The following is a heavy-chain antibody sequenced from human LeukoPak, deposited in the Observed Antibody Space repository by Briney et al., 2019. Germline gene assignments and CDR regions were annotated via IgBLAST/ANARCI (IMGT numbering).Heavy chain of an antibody. CDR3: ARDLINYEFWSGLFDY. D-gene: IGHD3-3*01. CDR1: GFTFSRYW. CDR2: INSDGYST. J-gene: IGHJ4*02. V-gene: IGHV3-74*01. Sequence: GGSLRLSCAASGFTFSRYWMHWVRQAPGKALVCVSRINSDGYSTTYAHSVKGRFTISRDNAKNTLYLQMNSLRAEDTAVYYCARDLINYEFWSGLFDYWGQGTLVTVSS.